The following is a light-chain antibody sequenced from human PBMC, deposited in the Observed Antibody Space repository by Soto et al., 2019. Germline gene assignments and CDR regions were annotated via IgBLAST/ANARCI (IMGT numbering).Light chain of an antibody. CDR1: SSDVGGYNY. Sequence: QSALTQPASVSGSPGQSITISCTGTSSDVGGYNYVSWYQQHPGKAPKLTIYDVSTRPSGVSNRFSGSKSGNTASLTISGRQAEDEADYYCSSYTSDITPYVFGAGTKLTVL. J-gene: IGLJ1*01. CDR2: DVS. CDR3: SSYTSDITPYV. V-gene: IGLV2-14*01.